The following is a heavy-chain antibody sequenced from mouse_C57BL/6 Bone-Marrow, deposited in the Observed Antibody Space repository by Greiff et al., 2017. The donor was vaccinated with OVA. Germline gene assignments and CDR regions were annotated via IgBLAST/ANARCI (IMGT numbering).Heavy chain of an antibody. Sequence: QVQLQQPGAELVKPGASVKLSCKASGYTFTSYWMHWVKQRPGQGLEWIGMIHPNSGSTNYNEKFKSKATLTVDKSSSTAYMQLSSLTSEDSAVDYCARLWLRRGGDYWGQGTTLTVSS. D-gene: IGHD2-2*01. V-gene: IGHV1-64*01. CDR2: IHPNSGST. CDR3: ARLWLRRGGDY. J-gene: IGHJ2*01. CDR1: GYTFTSYW.